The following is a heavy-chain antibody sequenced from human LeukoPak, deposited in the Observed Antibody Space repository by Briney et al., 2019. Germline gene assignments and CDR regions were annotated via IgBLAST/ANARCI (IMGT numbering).Heavy chain of an antibody. CDR3: ARALDSLGGLSLPDY. D-gene: IGHD3-16*02. V-gene: IGHV7-4-1*02. J-gene: IGHJ4*02. Sequence: GASVKVSCKASGYSFTNYAMNWVRQAPGHGLEFMGWIHPSTGNPAYAQGFSERFVFSLDTSVTTTYLQISDLKAEDTALYFCARALDSLGGLSLPDYWGQGTLVTVSS. CDR2: IHPSTGNP. CDR1: GYSFTNYA.